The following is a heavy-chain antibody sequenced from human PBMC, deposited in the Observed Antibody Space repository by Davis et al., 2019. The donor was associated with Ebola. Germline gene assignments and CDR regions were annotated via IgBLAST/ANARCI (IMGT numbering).Heavy chain of an antibody. J-gene: IGHJ4*02. Sequence: PGGSLRLSCAASGFTFSYAWMNWVRQAPGTGLEWVARIKSKTDGGTTDHAAPVKGRLTISRDDSKNTLYLQMNSLKTEDTAVYYCTTDSGRTAWGQGTLVTVSS. D-gene: IGHD1-14*01. CDR1: GFTFSYAW. V-gene: IGHV3-15*07. CDR2: IKSKTDGGTT. CDR3: TTDSGRTA.